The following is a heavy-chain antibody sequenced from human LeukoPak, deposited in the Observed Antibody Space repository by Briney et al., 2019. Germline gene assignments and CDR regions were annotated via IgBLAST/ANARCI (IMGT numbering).Heavy chain of an antibody. D-gene: IGHD4-11*01. CDR3: AKDRLATTVTLDY. CDR1: GFTFSSYA. Sequence: GGSLRLSCAASGFTFSSYAMHWVRQAPGKGLEWVAVISYDGSNKYYADSVKGRFTISRDNSKNTLYLQMNSLRAEDTAVYYCAKDRLATTVTLDYWGQGTLVTVSS. V-gene: IGHV3-30*04. CDR2: ISYDGSNK. J-gene: IGHJ4*02.